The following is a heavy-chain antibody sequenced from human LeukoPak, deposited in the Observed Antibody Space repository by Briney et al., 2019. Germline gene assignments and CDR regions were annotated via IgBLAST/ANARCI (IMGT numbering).Heavy chain of an antibody. V-gene: IGHV4-39*07. CDR2: IYYSGST. J-gene: IGHJ6*03. Sequence: SETLSLTCTVSGGSISSSSYYWGWIRQPPGKGLEWIGSIYYSGSTYYNPSLKSRVIISVDTSKNQFSLMLNSVTAADTAVYYCARESRRIAAAGPSYYMDVWGRGTTVTVSS. CDR1: GGSISSSSYY. CDR3: ARESRRIAAAGPSYYMDV. D-gene: IGHD6-13*01.